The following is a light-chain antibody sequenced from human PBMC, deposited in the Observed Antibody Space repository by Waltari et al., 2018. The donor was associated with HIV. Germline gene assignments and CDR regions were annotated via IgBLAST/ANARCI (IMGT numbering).Light chain of an antibody. CDR3: SSYAYNSVLV. V-gene: IGLV2-14*01. Sequence: HSALTQPASVSGSPGQSITISCTGTNRDIGGYDFFSWYQQHPGRAPKLMIYGVSDRPSGVSNRFSGSKSGNRASLTISGVQAEDEADYYCSSYAYNSVLVFGGGTKLTVL. CDR2: GVS. CDR1: NRDIGGYDF. J-gene: IGLJ3*02.